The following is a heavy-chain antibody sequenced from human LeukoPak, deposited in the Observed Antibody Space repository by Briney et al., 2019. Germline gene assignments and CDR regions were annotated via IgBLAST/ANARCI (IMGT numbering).Heavy chain of an antibody. CDR1: GYTFTGYY. D-gene: IGHD1-26*01. J-gene: IGHJ4*02. CDR2: INPNSGGT. CDR3: ERYARHPSDESSDY. Sequence: ASVKVSCKASGYTFTGYYMHWVREAPGQGLEWMGWINPNSGGTNYAQKFQGRVTMTRDTSISTAYMELRRQSSDDARVFYCERYARHPSDESSDYWGQGTLVTVSS. V-gene: IGHV1-2*02.